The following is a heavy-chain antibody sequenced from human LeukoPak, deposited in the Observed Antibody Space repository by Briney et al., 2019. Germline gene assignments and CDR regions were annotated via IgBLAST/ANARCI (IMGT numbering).Heavy chain of an antibody. CDR2: IYHSGST. V-gene: IGHV4-30-2*01. D-gene: IGHD3-10*01. Sequence: SQTLSLTCAVSGDSISSGGYSWSWIRQPPGKGLEWIRYIYHSGSTYYNPSLKSRVTISVDRSKNQFSLKLRSVTAADTAVYYCARVDRKLWFGGGLYFDYWGQGTLVTVSS. J-gene: IGHJ4*02. CDR3: ARVDRKLWFGGGLYFDY. CDR1: GDSISSGGYS.